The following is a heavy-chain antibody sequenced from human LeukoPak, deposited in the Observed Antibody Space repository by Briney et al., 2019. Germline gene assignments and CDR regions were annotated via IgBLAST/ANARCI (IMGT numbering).Heavy chain of an antibody. CDR1: GGSFSGYY. D-gene: IGHD2-15*01. CDR2: INHSGST. V-gene: IGHV4-34*01. J-gene: IGHJ6*02. Sequence: SETLSLTCAVYGGSFSGYYWSWIRQPPGKGLEWIGEINHSGSTNYNPSLKSRVTISVDTSKNQFSLKLSSVTAADTAVYYCARVLYCSGGSRYLRYYYYYYGMDVWGQGTTVTVSS. CDR3: ARVLYCSGGSRYLRYYYYYYGMDV.